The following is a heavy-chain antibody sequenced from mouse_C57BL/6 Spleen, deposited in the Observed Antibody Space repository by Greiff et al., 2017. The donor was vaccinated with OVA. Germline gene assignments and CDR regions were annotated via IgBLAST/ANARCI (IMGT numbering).Heavy chain of an antibody. CDR3: ARGSRFYAMDY. J-gene: IGHJ4*01. V-gene: IGHV1-80*01. Sequence: VQLVESGAELVKPGASVKISCKASGYAFSSYWMNWVKQRPGKGLEWIGQIYPGDGDTNYNGKFKGKATLTADKSSSTAYMQLSSLTSEDSAVYFCARGSRFYAMDYWGQGTSVTVSS. CDR1: GYAFSSYW. CDR2: IYPGDGDT.